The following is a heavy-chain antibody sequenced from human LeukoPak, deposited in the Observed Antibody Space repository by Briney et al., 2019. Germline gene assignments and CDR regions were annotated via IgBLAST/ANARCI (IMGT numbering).Heavy chain of an antibody. D-gene: IGHD2-15*01. V-gene: IGHV4-59*08. Sequence: SETLSLTCTVSGGSISSYYWSWIRQPPGKGLEWIGYIYYSGSTNYNPSLKSRVTISVDTSKNQFSLKLSSVTAADTAVYYCARQSGYCSGGSCYAGLVDYWGKGTLVTVSS. CDR1: GGSISSYY. J-gene: IGHJ4*02. CDR2: IYYSGST. CDR3: ARQSGYCSGGSCYAGLVDY.